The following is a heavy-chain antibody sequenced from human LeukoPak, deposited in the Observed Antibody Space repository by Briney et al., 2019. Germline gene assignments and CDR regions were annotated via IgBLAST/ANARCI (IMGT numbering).Heavy chain of an antibody. D-gene: IGHD1-7*01. CDR3: ARAGDLNYANDYFDY. V-gene: IGHV1-18*01. J-gene: IGHJ4*02. CDR1: GYTFTSYG. Sequence: ASVKVSCKASGYTFTSYGISWVRQAPGQGLEWMGWISAYNGNTNYAQKLQGRVTMTTDTSTSTAYMELRSLRSDDTAVYYCARAGDLNYANDYFDYWGQGTLVTVSS. CDR2: ISAYNGNT.